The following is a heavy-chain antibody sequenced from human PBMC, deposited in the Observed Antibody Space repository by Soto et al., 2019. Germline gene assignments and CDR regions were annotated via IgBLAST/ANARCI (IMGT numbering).Heavy chain of an antibody. CDR3: TRYLGRVGRRSGFDY. CDR2: IRSKAYGGTT. D-gene: IGHD3-16*01. J-gene: IGHJ4*02. Sequence: PVGSLRLSCTASGFTFGDYAMSWVRQAPGKGLEWVGFIRSKAYGGTTEYAASVKGRFTISRDDSKSIAYLQMNSLKTEDTAVYYCTRYLGRVGRRSGFDYWGQGTLVTVSS. V-gene: IGHV3-49*04. CDR1: GFTFGDYA.